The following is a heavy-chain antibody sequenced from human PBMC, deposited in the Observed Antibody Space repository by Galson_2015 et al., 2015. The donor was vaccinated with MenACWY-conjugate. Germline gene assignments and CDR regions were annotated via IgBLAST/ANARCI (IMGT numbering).Heavy chain of an antibody. Sequence: PALVKTTQTLTLPCTFSGFSLRTSGVGVGWIRQPPGKALEWLALIYWDDDKRYSPSLKSRLTITKDTSKNQVVLTMTNMDPVDTATYYCAQGDVFDIWGQGTLVTVSS. CDR3: AQGDVFDI. CDR1: GFSLRTSGVG. J-gene: IGHJ3*02. V-gene: IGHV2-5*02. CDR2: IYWDDDK.